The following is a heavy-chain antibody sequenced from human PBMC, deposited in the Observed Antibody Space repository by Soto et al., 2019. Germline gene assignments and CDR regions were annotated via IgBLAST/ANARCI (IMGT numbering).Heavy chain of an antibody. Sequence: PGGSLRLSCAASGFTFSSYSTNWVRQAPGKGLEWVSYISSSSSTIYYADSVKGRFTISRDNAKNSLYLQMNSLRDEDTAVYYCASATEGDFWSGYGPRGMDVWGQGTTVTVSS. V-gene: IGHV3-48*02. CDR3: ASATEGDFWSGYGPRGMDV. J-gene: IGHJ6*02. D-gene: IGHD3-3*01. CDR1: GFTFSSYS. CDR2: ISSSSSTI.